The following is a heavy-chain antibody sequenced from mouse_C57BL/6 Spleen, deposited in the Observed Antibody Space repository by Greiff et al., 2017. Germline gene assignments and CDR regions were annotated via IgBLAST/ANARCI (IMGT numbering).Heavy chain of an antibody. CDR1: GFNIKDDY. D-gene: IGHD1-1*01. J-gene: IGHJ2*01. CDR3: TTSYYGSSYKAGFDY. V-gene: IGHV14-4*01. Sequence: EVKLVESGAELVRPGASVKLSCTASGFNIKDDYMHWVKQRPEQGLEWIGWIDPENGDTEYASKFQGKATITADTSSNTAYLQLSSLTSEDTAVYYCTTSYYGSSYKAGFDYWGQGTTLTVSS. CDR2: IDPENGDT.